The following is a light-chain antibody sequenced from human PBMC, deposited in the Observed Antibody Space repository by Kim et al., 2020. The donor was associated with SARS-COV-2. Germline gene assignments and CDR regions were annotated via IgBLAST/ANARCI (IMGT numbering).Light chain of an antibody. CDR1: EGIGYY. J-gene: IGKJ2*02. CDR2: AAS. Sequence: SASVGDSVTITCRACEGIGYYLALFQQTPGKVPKRLIFAASSLQSGVPSRFSVSASGTLFNLTINSLQPEYFATYYCLLHNTYRRTFGQGTKLEI. V-gene: IGKV1-17*03. CDR3: LLHNTYRRT.